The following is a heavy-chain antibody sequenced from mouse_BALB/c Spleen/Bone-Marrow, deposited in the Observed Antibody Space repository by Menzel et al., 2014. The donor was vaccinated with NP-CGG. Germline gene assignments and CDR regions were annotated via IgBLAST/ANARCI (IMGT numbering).Heavy chain of an antibody. V-gene: IGHV1S81*02. CDR1: GYTFTSFY. D-gene: IGHD1-1*01. J-gene: IGHJ2*01. CDR2: INPSNGGT. Sequence: QVQLQQSGAELVKPGASVKLSCKASGYTFTSFYMYWVKPRPGQGLEWIGGINPSNGGTNFNEKFKSKATLTLDKSSSTAYMQLSSLTSEDSAVYYCTRGSYGSSQYYFDHWGQGTTLTVSS. CDR3: TRGSYGSSQYYFDH.